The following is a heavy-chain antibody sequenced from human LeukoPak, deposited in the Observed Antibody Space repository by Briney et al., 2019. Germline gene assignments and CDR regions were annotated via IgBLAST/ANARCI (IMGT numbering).Heavy chain of an antibody. CDR2: INANTGNP. V-gene: IGHV7-4-1*02. D-gene: IGHD3-9*01. J-gene: IGHJ5*02. Sequence: ASVKVSCKASGYTFTSYAMNWVRQAPGQGLEWMGWINANTGNPTYAQGFTGRFVFSSDTSVSTAYLQISSLKAEDTAVYYCARFDWFRHNWFDPWGQGTLVTVSS. CDR1: GYTFTSYA. CDR3: ARFDWFRHNWFDP.